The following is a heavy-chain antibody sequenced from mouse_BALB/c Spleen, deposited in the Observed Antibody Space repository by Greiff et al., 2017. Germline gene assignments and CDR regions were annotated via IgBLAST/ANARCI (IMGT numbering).Heavy chain of an antibody. Sequence: QVQLQQSGPGLVAPSQSLSITCTVSGFSLTSYDISWIRQPPGKGLEWLGVIWTGGGTNYNSAFMSRLSISKDNSKSQVFLKMNSLQTDDTAIYYCVRDQDYYFDYWGQGTTLTVSS. V-gene: IGHV2-9-2*01. J-gene: IGHJ2*01. CDR2: IWTGGGT. CDR1: GFSLTSYD. CDR3: VRDQDYYFDY. D-gene: IGHD3-2*02.